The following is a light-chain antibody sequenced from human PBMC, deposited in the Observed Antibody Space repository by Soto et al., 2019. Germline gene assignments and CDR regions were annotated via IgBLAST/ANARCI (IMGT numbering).Light chain of an antibody. CDR1: GSDVGGYNH. CDR2: EVR. V-gene: IGLV2-14*01. J-gene: IGLJ1*01. CDR3: SSYTSSTTYV. Sequence: QAVVTQPASVSGSPGQSITISCTGTGSDVGGYNHVSWYQQHPGKAPKLMIYEVRNRPSGVSNRFSGSKSGNTASLTISGLQADDEADYYCSSYTSSTTYVFGTGTKLTVL.